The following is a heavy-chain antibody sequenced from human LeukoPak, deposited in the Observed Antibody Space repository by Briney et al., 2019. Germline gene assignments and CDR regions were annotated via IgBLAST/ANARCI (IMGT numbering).Heavy chain of an antibody. Sequence: GGSLRLSCAASGFTLSKHWMTWVRQAPGKGLECVAIIKQDGSEKYYVNSVKGRFTISRDDAKNSLYLQMNSLRVEDTAVYYCGREWAVDFWGQGTLVTVSS. J-gene: IGHJ4*02. CDR2: IKQDGSEK. V-gene: IGHV3-7*01. CDR1: GFTLSKHW. CDR3: GREWAVDF.